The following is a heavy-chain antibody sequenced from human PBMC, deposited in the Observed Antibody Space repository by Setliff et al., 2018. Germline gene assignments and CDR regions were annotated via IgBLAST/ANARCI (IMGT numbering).Heavy chain of an antibody. D-gene: IGHD4-17*01. CDR1: GGSFSGYY. J-gene: IGHJ3*02. CDR2: INHSGST. CDR3: ARDPLTTNRRRAFDI. V-gene: IGHV4-34*09. Sequence: LSLTCAVYGGSFSGYYWSWIRQPPGKGLEWIGEINHSGSTNYNPSLKSRVTISVDTSKNQFSLKLSSVTAADTAVYYCARDPLTTNRRRAFDIWGQGTMVTVSS.